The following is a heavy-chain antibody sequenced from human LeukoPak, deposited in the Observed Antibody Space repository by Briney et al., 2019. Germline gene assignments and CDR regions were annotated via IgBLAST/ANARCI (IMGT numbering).Heavy chain of an antibody. CDR1: GDSVSSNRAA. CDR2: TYYRSRWYD. J-gene: IGHJ4*02. D-gene: IGHD6-25*01. V-gene: IGHV6-1*01. Sequence: SQTLSLTCAISGDSVSSNRAAWNWIRQTPSRGLEWVGTTYYRSRWYDDYAVSGKSRMTINPDTSKNQFSLHLNSVTPEDTAVYYCARGRSGYWVSLFEYWGQGILVTVSS. CDR3: ARGRSGYWVSLFEY.